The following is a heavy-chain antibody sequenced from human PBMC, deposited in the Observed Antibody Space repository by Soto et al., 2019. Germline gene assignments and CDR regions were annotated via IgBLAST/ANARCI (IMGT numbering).Heavy chain of an antibody. D-gene: IGHD2-15*01. CDR2: IFPIFGTA. V-gene: IGHV1-69*13. Sequence: SVKVACKASGGTFSSDAISWVRQAPGQGLEWMGGIFPIFGTANYAQKFQGRVTITADESTSTAYMELSSLRSEDTAVYYCARDKARICSGGSCYSLPYYYGMDVWGQGPTVTVSS. CDR3: ARDKARICSGGSCYSLPYYYGMDV. CDR1: GGTFSSDA. J-gene: IGHJ6*02.